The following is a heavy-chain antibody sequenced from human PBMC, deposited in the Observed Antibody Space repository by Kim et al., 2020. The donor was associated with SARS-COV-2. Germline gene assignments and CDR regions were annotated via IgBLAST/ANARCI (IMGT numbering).Heavy chain of an antibody. CDR2: TYYSGGT. CDR1: GGSITSSTYY. J-gene: IGHJ5*02. V-gene: IGHV4-39*01. D-gene: IGHD3-3*01. CDR3: TGPHSAIWPFWT. Sequence: SETLSLTCTVSGGSITSSTYYWGWIRQPPGKGLEWIGSTYYSGGTSYNPSLKTRVTISVHTSKNQFALQLSSVTAAHTANYYCTGPHSAIWPFWTCGQGT.